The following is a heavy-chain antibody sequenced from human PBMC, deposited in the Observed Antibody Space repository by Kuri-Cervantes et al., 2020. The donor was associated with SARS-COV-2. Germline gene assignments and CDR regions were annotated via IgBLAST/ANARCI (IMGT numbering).Heavy chain of an antibody. CDR1: GYTFTGYY. Sequence: ASVKVSCKASGYTFTGYYMHWVRQAPGQGLEWMGWINPNSGGTNYAQKFQGRVTMTRDTSISTAYMELSRLRSDDTAVYYCARGVTTGTTSKSLRSAFDIWGQGTMVTVSS. V-gene: IGHV1-2*02. J-gene: IGHJ3*02. CDR3: ARGVTTGTTSKSLRSAFDI. CDR2: INPNSGGT. D-gene: IGHD1-1*01.